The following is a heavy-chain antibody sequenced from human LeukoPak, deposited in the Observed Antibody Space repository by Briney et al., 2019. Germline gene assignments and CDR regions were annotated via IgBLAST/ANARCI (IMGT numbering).Heavy chain of an antibody. CDR3: ARDYSIDI. CDR2: IKQDGSDK. D-gene: IGHD2-15*01. J-gene: IGHJ3*02. Sequence: GGSLRLSCAASGFTFSSYWMTWVRQAPGKGLEWVANIKQDGSDKYYVDSVKGQFTISRDNAKSSLYLQMNSLRAEDTAVYYCARDYSIDIWGQGTMVTVSS. CDR1: GFTFSSYW. V-gene: IGHV3-7*01.